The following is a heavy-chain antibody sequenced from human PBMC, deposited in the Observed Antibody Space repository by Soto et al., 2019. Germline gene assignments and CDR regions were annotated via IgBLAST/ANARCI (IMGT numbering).Heavy chain of an antibody. V-gene: IGHV4-4*07. CDR1: GGAISGYY. D-gene: IGHD3-3*01. CDR3: ARGQRFSDSFDP. CDR2: IYSSGGT. J-gene: IGHJ5*02. Sequence: SETLSLTCTVSGGAISGYYWTWIRQPAGKGPEWIGRIYSSGGTKYNPSPKSRVDMSLDMSKNQFSLRLNSVTAADTAVYYCARGQRFSDSFDPWGQGTLVTVSS.